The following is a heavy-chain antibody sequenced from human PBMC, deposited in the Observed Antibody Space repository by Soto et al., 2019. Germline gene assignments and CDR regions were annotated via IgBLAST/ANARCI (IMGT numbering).Heavy chain of an antibody. CDR1: GFTFSSYG. V-gene: IGHV3-33*01. CDR2: IWYDGSNK. CDR3: AREQTSIAARPTFDY. Sequence: GGSLRLSCAASGFTFSSYGMHWVRQAPGKGLEWVAVIWYDGSNKYYADSVKGRFTISRDNSKNTLYLQMNSLRAEDTAVYYCAREQTSIAARPTFDYWGQGTLVTVSS. J-gene: IGHJ4*02. D-gene: IGHD6-6*01.